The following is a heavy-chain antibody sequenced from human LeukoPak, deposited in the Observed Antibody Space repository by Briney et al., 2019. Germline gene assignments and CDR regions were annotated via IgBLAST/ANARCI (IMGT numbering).Heavy chain of an antibody. CDR1: GSTFSSYW. V-gene: IGHV3-74*01. CDR3: VRDRYFDWSDAFDV. Sequence: PGGSLRLSCAASGSTFSSYWMHWVRQAPGKGVEWVSRIRGDGGTTSYADSVRGRFTISRDIANNMLYLQMNSLSAEDTAFYCVRDRYFDWSDAFDVWGQGTMVTVSS. CDR2: IRGDGGTT. D-gene: IGHD3-9*01. J-gene: IGHJ3*01.